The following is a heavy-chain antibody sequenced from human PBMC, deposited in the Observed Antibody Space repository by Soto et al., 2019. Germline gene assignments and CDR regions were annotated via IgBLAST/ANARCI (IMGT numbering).Heavy chain of an antibody. CDR1: GFSLSTSGVG. J-gene: IGHJ5*02. V-gene: IGHV2-5*02. CDR2: IYWDDDK. D-gene: IGHD3-10*01. Sequence: SGPTLVNPTQTLTLTCTFSGFSLSTSGVGVGWIRQPPGKALEWLALIYWDDDKRYSPSLKSRLTITKDTSKNQVVLTMTNMDPVDTATYYCAHRLWPLGDPNTYYYGSGSYSNNWFDPWGQGTLVTVSS. CDR3: AHRLWPLGDPNTYYYGSGSYSNNWFDP.